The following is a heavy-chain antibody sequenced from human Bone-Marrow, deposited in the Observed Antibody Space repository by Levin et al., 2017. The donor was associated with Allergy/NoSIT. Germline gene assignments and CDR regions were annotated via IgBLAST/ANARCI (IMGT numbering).Heavy chain of an antibody. D-gene: IGHD1-14*01. CDR3: SRGRGMRWFDP. V-gene: IGHV4-4*02. Sequence: MTSETLSLTCFVSGGSISTASWWTWVRQPPGQGLEWIGQIYHTGTTNYNPSFRSRITISVDKSNNRFSLNLRSLTAVDTAVYYCSRGRGMRWFDPWGQGTLVTVSS. CDR1: GGSISTASW. J-gene: IGHJ5*02. CDR2: IYHTGTT.